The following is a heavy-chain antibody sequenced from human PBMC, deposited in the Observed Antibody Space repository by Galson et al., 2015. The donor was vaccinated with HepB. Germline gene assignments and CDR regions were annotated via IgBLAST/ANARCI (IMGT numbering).Heavy chain of an antibody. CDR1: GFTFSSYA. J-gene: IGHJ2*01. V-gene: IGHV3-64D*06. Sequence: SLRLSCAASGFTFSSYAMHWVRQAPGKGLEYVSAISSNGGSTYYADSVKGRFTISRDNSKNTLYLQMSSLRAEDTAVYYCVKHRKGGRDGYHNWYFDLWGRGTLVTVSS. CDR3: VKHRKGGRDGYHNWYFDL. D-gene: IGHD5-24*01. CDR2: ISSNGGST.